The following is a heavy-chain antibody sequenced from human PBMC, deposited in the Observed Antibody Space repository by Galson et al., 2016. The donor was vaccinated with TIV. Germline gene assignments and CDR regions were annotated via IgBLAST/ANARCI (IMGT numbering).Heavy chain of an antibody. Sequence: SVKASCKASGGTLSRFTVSWVRQAPGQGLEWMGRIIPLLGIGNHAQKFQNRVAITADRSTSAAYMELSSLKSEDTAVYYCAIYDSSGYYSAEFLQQWGQGTLLIVSS. CDR3: AIYDSSGYYSAEFLQQ. CDR2: IIPLLGIG. J-gene: IGHJ1*01. CDR1: GGTLSRFT. V-gene: IGHV1-69*02. D-gene: IGHD3-22*01.